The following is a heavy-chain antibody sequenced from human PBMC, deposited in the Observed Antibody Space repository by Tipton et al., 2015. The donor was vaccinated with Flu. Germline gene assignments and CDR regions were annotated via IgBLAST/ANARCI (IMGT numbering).Heavy chain of an antibody. V-gene: IGHV4-30-2*01. CDR1: GAPVRGGIYS. Sequence: TLSLTCAVSGAPVRGGIYSCNWIRQPPGKCLEWIGSISHTGTYYKPSLRTRAAISADRSKNQFSLELTSVTAADTAVYYCARESPPDYWGQGILVTVSS. CDR2: ISHTGT. CDR3: ARESPPDY. J-gene: IGHJ4*02.